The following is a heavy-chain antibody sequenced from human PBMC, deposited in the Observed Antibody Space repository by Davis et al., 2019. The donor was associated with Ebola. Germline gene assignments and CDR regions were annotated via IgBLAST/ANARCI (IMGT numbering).Heavy chain of an antibody. Sequence: AASVKVSCKASGGTFSSYTVSWVRQAPGQGLEWMGGIIYIFGAPNYAQKFQDRVTITADKSTSTAYMELSSLRSEDTAVYYCARSIAVAGMSWFDPWGQGTLVTVSS. CDR2: IIYIFGAP. J-gene: IGHJ5*02. D-gene: IGHD6-19*01. CDR1: GGTFSSYT. CDR3: ARSIAVAGMSWFDP. V-gene: IGHV1-69*06.